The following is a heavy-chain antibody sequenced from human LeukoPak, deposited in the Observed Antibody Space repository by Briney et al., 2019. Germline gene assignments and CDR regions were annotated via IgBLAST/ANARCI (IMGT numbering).Heavy chain of an antibody. V-gene: IGHV3-23*01. D-gene: IGHD3-16*01. CDR1: GFTFSNYA. Sequence: PGGSLRLSCAASGFTFSNYAMTWVRQAPGKGLEWVSAITGNGGATFYADSVKGRFTISRDNSKNTLYLQMNSLRPEDTAVYYCAKEGRGGFDIWGQGTMVTVSS. J-gene: IGHJ3*02. CDR2: ITGNGGAT. CDR3: AKEGRGGFDI.